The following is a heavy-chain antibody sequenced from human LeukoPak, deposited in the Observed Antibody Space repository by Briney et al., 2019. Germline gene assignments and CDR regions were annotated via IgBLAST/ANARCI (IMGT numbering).Heavy chain of an antibody. V-gene: IGHV4-59*01. D-gene: IGHD3-10*01. J-gene: IGHJ4*02. CDR1: GGSISGYY. CDR2: IYYSGST. Sequence: SETLSLTCTVSGGSISGYYWNWIRQPPGKGLEWIGYIYYSGSTNYNPSLKSRVTISVDTSKNQFSLKLSSVTAADTAVYYCARRGGDYWGQGTLVTVSS. CDR3: ARRGGDY.